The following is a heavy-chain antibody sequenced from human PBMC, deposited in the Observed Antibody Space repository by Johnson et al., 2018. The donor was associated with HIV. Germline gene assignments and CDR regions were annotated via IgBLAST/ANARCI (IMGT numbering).Heavy chain of an antibody. J-gene: IGHJ3*02. CDR3: ARGLTVEQVDI. Sequence: VQLVESGGGLVQPGGSLRLSCAASGFTVSSNYMSWVRQAPGKGLEWVSVIYSGGSTYYADSVKGRFPISRDNSKNTLYLHMNSLRAEDTAVYYSARGLTVEQVDIWGQGTMVTVSS. CDR1: GFTVSSNY. V-gene: IGHV3-66*01. D-gene: IGHD4-23*01. CDR2: IYSGGST.